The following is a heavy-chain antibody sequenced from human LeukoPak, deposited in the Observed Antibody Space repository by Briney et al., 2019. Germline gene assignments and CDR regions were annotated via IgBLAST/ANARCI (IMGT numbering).Heavy chain of an antibody. V-gene: IGHV1-69*04. D-gene: IGHD2-2*01. CDR3: AREEDCSSTSCYQVFDY. CDR2: IIPILGIA. J-gene: IGHJ4*02. Sequence: SVKVSCKASGGTFSSYTISWVRQAPGQGLEWMGRIIPILGIANYAQKFQGRVTITADKSTSTAYMELSSLRSEDTAVYYCAREEDCSSTSCYQVFDYWDQGTLVTVSS. CDR1: GGTFSSYT.